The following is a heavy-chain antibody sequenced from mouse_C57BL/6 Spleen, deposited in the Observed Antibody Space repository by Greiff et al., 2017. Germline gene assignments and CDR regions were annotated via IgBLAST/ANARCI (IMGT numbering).Heavy chain of an antibody. Sequence: EVHLQQSGPELVKPGASVKIPCKASGYTFTDYNMDWVKQSHGKSLEWIGDINPNNGGTIYNQKFKGKATLTVDKSSSTAYMELRSLTSEDTAVYYCARRLTGDAMDYWGQGTSVTVSS. CDR3: ARRLTGDAMDY. J-gene: IGHJ4*01. V-gene: IGHV1-18*01. CDR1: GYTFTDYN. D-gene: IGHD4-1*01. CDR2: INPNNGGT.